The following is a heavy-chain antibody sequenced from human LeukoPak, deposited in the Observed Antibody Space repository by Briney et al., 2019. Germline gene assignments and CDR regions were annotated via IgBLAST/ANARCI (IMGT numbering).Heavy chain of an antibody. Sequence: GGALRLSCAASGFSVRSNYISWVRQAPGKGLEWVSMIYSDGSIFHADSVKGRFTMSRDNSRNTLDLQMNSLRVEDTAVYFCARDRRRLRGMNGDGDAFDIWGQGTMVTVSS. CDR1: GFSVRSNY. CDR2: IYSDGSI. J-gene: IGHJ3*02. D-gene: IGHD1-1*01. CDR3: ARDRRRLRGMNGDGDAFDI. V-gene: IGHV3-53*01.